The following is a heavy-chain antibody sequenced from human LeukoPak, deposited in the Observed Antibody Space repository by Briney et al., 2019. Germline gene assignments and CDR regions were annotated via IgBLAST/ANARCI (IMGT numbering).Heavy chain of an antibody. V-gene: IGHV4-61*03. Sequence: SETLPLTCTVSGGSVSSPDSYWSWIRQPPGKGLEWIGNVYYIGTTTYNSSLETRVTISVDKSKNHFSLILTSVTAADTAIYFCARNTSSSPWFDPWGQGTLVTVSS. CDR2: VYYIGTT. D-gene: IGHD6-6*01. J-gene: IGHJ5*02. CDR3: ARNTSSSPWFDP. CDR1: GGSVSSPDSY.